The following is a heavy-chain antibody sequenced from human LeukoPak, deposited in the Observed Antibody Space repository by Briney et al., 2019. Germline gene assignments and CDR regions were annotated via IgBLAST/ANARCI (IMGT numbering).Heavy chain of an antibody. CDR2: ISGTGGST. CDR1: GFTFSSYA. CDR3: AKLVSLLWDIVVVPAADNWFDP. V-gene: IGHV3-23*01. D-gene: IGHD2-2*01. J-gene: IGHJ5*02. Sequence: GGSLRPSCAASGFTFSSYAMSWVPQAPGKGLEWVSAISGTGGSTYYADSVKGRFTISRDNSKNTLYLQMNSLRAEDTAVYYCAKLVSLLWDIVVVPAADNWFDPWGQGTLVTVSS.